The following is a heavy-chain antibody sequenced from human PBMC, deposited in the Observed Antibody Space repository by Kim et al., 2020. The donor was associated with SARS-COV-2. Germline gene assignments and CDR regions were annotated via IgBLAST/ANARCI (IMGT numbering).Heavy chain of an antibody. J-gene: IGHJ4*02. Sequence: GGSLRLSCAASGFIFKNFAMTWVRQAPGKGLEWVSSISDSGGSTYYADSVKGRFTISRDNSKNTLYLQMSSLRADDTAVYYCASGGGSAAFWYVDDWGQG. V-gene: IGHV3-23*01. CDR1: GFIFKNFA. CDR2: ISDSGGST. D-gene: IGHD1-26*01. CDR3: ASGGGSAAFWYVDD.